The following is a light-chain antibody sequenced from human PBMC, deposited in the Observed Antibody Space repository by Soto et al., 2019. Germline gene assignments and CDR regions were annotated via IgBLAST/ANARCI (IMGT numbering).Light chain of an antibody. V-gene: IGKV3-11*01. J-gene: IGKJ4*01. CDR1: QSVSNY. CDR3: QQRTHWPHT. Sequence: EVLLTQSPATLSLSPGERATLSCRASQSVSNYLLWYQQKPGQAPRLLIYDASNSATGVPARFSGRGSGTDFTLPISSLEPEDFALYYCQQRTHWPHTFGGGTKVEIK. CDR2: DAS.